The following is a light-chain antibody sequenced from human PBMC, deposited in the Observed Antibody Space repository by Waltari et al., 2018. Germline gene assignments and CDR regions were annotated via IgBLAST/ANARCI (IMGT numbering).Light chain of an antibody. CDR3: MQGTHWPRT. Sequence: VVMTQSPLSLPVTLGQPASISCKSSQSLVHSDGNTYLNWFQQRPGQSPRRLFSKVSDRDSGVPDRFSGSGSGTDFTLKISRVEAEDVGVYYCMQGTHWPRTFGQGTKVEIK. CDR2: KVS. J-gene: IGKJ1*01. CDR1: QSLVHSDGNTY. V-gene: IGKV2-30*02.